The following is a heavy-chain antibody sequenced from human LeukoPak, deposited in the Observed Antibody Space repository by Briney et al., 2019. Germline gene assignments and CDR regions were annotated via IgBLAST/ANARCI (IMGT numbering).Heavy chain of an antibody. Sequence: PGGSLRLSCAASGFSFSRYRMNWVRQAPGKGLEWVSFLGSSIRYVKYADSVKGRFTISRDDAKNSLYLQMNSLRVEDTAVYYCARDPRIATAGYYFDSWGQGVLVTVSS. CDR1: GFSFSRYR. J-gene: IGHJ4*02. CDR2: LGSSIRYV. D-gene: IGHD6-13*01. V-gene: IGHV3-21*01. CDR3: ARDPRIATAGYYFDS.